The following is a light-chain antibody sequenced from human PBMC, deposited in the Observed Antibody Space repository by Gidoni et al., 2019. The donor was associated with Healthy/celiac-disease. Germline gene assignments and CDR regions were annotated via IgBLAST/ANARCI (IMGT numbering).Light chain of an antibody. Sequence: HSALTQPASVSASPAPSLTISCTGTSSDVGGYNYVSWYQQHPGKAPKLMIYEVSNRPSGVPDRFSGSKSGNTASLTISGLQAEDEADYYCSSYTSSSTLPYVFGTGTKVTVL. V-gene: IGLV2-14*01. J-gene: IGLJ1*01. CDR2: EVS. CDR3: SSYTSSSTLPYV. CDR1: SSDVGGYNY.